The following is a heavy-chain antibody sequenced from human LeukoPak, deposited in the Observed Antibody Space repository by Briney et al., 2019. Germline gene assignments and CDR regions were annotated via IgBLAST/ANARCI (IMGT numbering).Heavy chain of an antibody. D-gene: IGHD3-3*01. CDR1: GGSISSSSYY. CDR3: ATVLRFLEWLPPGAFDI. CDR2: IYYSGST. J-gene: IGHJ3*02. V-gene: IGHV4-39*01. Sequence: SESLSLTCTVSGGSISSSSYYWGWIRQPPGKGLEWIGSIYYSGSTYYNPSLKSRVTISVDTSKNQFSLKLSSVTAADTAVYYCATVLRFLEWLPPGAFDIWGQGTMVTVSS.